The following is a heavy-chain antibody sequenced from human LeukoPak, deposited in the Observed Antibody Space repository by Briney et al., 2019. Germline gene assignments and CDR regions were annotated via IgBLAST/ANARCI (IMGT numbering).Heavy chain of an antibody. J-gene: IGHJ5*02. D-gene: IGHD6-13*01. CDR2: IFYSGST. CDR3: ARVPDVAAEFDP. Sequence: SETLSLTCSVSGVPINGNNYYWDWIRQHPGKGLEWIGSIFYSGSTYYNPSLKSRVTISVDTSKNHFSLRLTSMTAADTAVYYCARVPDVAAEFDPWGQGTLVTVSS. CDR1: GVPINGNNYY. V-gene: IGHV4-39*07.